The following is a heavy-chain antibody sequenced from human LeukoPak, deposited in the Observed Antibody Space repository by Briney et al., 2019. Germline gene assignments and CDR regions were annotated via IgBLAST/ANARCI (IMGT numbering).Heavy chain of an antibody. Sequence: ASVKVSCKVCGYTLTELSMHWVRPAPGKGLEWMGGFDPEDGETIYAQKFQGRVTMTEDTSTDTAYMELSSLRSEDTAVYYCATVLGVMVVAAPLSYWGQGTLVTVSS. J-gene: IGHJ4*02. D-gene: IGHD2-15*01. CDR2: FDPEDGET. V-gene: IGHV1-24*01. CDR1: GYTLTELS. CDR3: ATVLGVMVVAAPLSY.